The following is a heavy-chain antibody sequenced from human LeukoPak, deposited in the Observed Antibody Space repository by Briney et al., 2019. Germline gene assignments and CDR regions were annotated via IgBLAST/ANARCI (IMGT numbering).Heavy chain of an antibody. J-gene: IGHJ4*02. CDR3: AIAKGPVDIVVAATGVFGY. CDR1: GFTFSSFA. D-gene: IGHD6-19*01. V-gene: IGHV3-23*01. CDR2: ISDSGAST. Sequence: GGSLRLSCAASGFTFSSFAMSWVRQAPGKGLEWVSGISDSGASTYYPDSVKSRFTISRDNSKNRLYLQMNSLRADDTAVYYCAIAKGPVDIVVAATGVFGYWGQGTLVTVSS.